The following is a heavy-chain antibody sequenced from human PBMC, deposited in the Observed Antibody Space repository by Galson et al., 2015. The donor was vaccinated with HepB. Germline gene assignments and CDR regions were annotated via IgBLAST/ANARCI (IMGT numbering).Heavy chain of an antibody. CDR1: GFNFSGSA. J-gene: IGHJ4*02. Sequence: SLRLSCAASGFNFSGSAIHWVRQASGKGPEWIGRIRSKTSNYAALYVQSLKGRFTISRDDSKNMAYLHMRSLKTDDTAVYYCVRMGDLSGYSSCWGQGTLVTVSS. D-gene: IGHD3-22*01. CDR3: VRMGDLSGYSSC. V-gene: IGHV3-73*01. CDR2: IRSKTSNYAA.